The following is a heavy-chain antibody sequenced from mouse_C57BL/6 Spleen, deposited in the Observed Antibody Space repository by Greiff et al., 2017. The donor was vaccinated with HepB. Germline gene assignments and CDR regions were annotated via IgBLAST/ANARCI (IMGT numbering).Heavy chain of an antibody. Sequence: EVKLMESGGGLVKPGGSLKLSCAASGFTFSSYTMSWVRQTPEKRLEWVATISGGGGNTYYPDSVKGRFTISRDNAKNTLYLQMSSLRSEDTALYYCARGGYYGSSYDWYFDVWGTGTTVTVSS. CDR2: ISGGGGNT. J-gene: IGHJ1*03. V-gene: IGHV5-9*01. CDR1: GFTFSSYT. CDR3: ARGGYYGSSYDWYFDV. D-gene: IGHD1-1*01.